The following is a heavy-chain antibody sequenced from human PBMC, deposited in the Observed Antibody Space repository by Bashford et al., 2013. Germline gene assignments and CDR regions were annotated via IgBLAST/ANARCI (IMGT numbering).Heavy chain of an antibody. Sequence: VASVKVSCKTSGYSFASYGISWVRQAPGQGLEWMGGIIPILGIANYAQKFQGRVTITADKSTSTAYMELSSLRSEDTAVYYCARALSVPAAIRIYGMDVWGQGTTVTVSS. D-gene: IGHD2-2*02. CDR1: GYSFASYG. CDR2: IIPILGIA. CDR3: ARALSVPAAIRIYGMDV. V-gene: IGHV1-69*10. J-gene: IGHJ6*02.